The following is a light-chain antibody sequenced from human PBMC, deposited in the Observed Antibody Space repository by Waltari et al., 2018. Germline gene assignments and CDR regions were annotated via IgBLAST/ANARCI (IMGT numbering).Light chain of an antibody. V-gene: IGKV3-20*01. CDR1: QRIGSS. CDR3: QHYGSSL. J-gene: IGKJ3*01. Sequence: DIVLTQSPGTLSLSPGERATLSCRASQRIGSSLAWYLQKPGQAPRLLIYDASNRATGIPDRFSGSGSGTDFTLTISRLEPEDFAVYYCQHYGSSLFGPGTKVDIK. CDR2: DAS.